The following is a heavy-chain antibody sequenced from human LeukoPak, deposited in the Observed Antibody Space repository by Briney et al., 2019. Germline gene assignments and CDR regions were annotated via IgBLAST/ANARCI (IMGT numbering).Heavy chain of an antibody. CDR3: ARLSRITMVLGAMGA. Sequence: GESLKILCKGSGYSFTDYWIAWVRQMPGQGLEWMGLIYPRDSEIRNSPSFQGQVTISADKSINTAYLQWSSLKASDTAMYYCARLSRITMVLGAMGAWGQRTPVTVSS. V-gene: IGHV5-51*01. CDR2: IYPRDSEI. CDR1: GYSFTDYW. D-gene: IGHD3-10*01. J-gene: IGHJ6*02.